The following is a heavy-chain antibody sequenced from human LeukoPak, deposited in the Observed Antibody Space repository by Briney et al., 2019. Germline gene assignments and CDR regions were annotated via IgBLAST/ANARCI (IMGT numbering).Heavy chain of an antibody. V-gene: IGHV1-69*13. J-gene: IGHJ4*02. CDR2: IIPIFGTA. CDR1: GYTFTSYG. CDR3: ARTVYYDSSGYYPPGYFDY. Sequence: GASVKVSCKASGYTFTSYGISWVRQAPGQGLEWMGGIIPIFGTANYAQKFQGRVTITADESTSTAYMELSSLRSEDTAVYYCARTVYYDSSGYYPPGYFDYWGQGTLVTVSS. D-gene: IGHD3-22*01.